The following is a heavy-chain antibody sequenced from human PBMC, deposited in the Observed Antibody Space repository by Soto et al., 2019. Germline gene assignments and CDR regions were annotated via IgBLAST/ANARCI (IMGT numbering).Heavy chain of an antibody. CDR1: EFAVSRNY. V-gene: IGHV3-53*03. J-gene: IGHJ6*02. CDR3: VRGPYSSSWYPPYYYYCGMDV. CDR2: IYSDGGT. D-gene: IGHD6-13*01. Sequence: GGSLRLSCAASEFAVSRNYMTWVRQTPGKELEWVSVIYSDGGTDYAASVRGRFTISRDNSKNTVYLQMNSLRVEDTAVYYCVRGPYSSSWYPPYYYYCGMDVWGQGTTVTVSS.